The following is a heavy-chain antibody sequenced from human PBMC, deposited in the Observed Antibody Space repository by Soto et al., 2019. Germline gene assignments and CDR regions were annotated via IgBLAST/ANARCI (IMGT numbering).Heavy chain of an antibody. Sequence: PGGSLRLSCAASGFTFSSYGMHWVRQAPGKGLEWVAVIWYDGSNKYYADSVKGRFTISRDNSKNTLYLQMNSLRAEDTAVYYCARDVSDDYGDAEPFDYWGQGTLVTVSS. J-gene: IGHJ4*02. CDR1: GFTFSSYG. CDR2: IWYDGSNK. V-gene: IGHV3-33*01. D-gene: IGHD4-17*01. CDR3: ARDVSDDYGDAEPFDY.